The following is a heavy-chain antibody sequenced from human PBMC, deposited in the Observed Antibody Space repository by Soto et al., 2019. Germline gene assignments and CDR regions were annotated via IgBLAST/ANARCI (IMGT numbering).Heavy chain of an antibody. V-gene: IGHV4-4*02. Sequence: PSETLSLTCTVSGTSIATDDWWSWVRQAPGKGPEWIGYIIQNGAAEYNPSLKNPATMSLDKSNKSYSKKQTSVTAADTGVYFCASSGPLYSAVTARDYWGPG. J-gene: IGHJ4*02. CDR3: ASSGPLYSAVTARDY. D-gene: IGHD1-26*01. CDR1: GTSIATDDW. CDR2: IIQNGAA.